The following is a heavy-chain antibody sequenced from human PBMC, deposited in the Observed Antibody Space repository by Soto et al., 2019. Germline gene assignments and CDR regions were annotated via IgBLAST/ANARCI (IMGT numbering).Heavy chain of an antibody. J-gene: IGHJ5*01. CDR3: TRLVSLLQPIDS. CDR2: IFPRDFDV. Sequence: GESLKISCQPSGYTFTSCWIGWVRPMAGGGLEWLGHIFPRDFDVRYSASCEGQVTISADRSTATAVLQWRSLEASDSALYFWTRLVSLLQPIDSWGQRTPVTVPQ. D-gene: IGHD4-4*01. CDR1: GYTFTSCW. V-gene: IGHV5-51*01.